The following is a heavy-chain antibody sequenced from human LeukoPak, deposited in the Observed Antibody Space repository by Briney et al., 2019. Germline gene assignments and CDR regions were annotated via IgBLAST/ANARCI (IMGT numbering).Heavy chain of an antibody. CDR1: GFTLGDYA. CDR3: TSSLHYHSWSGLFDY. CDR2: IRRKANGGTT. V-gene: IGHV3-49*04. J-gene: IGHJ4*02. D-gene: IGHD3-3*01. Sequence: GGSLRLSCTASGFTLGDYAMSWVRQAPGKGPEWVGFIRRKANGGTTEYAASVKGRFTISRDDSKSIAYLQMNSLKTEDTAVYYCTSSLHYHSWSGLFDYSGPGTLVTVSS.